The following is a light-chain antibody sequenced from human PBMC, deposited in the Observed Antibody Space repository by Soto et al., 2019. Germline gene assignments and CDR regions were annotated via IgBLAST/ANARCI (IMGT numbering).Light chain of an antibody. V-gene: IGKV1-17*01. CDR1: QSISSY. CDR3: LQHYSYPWT. J-gene: IGKJ1*01. Sequence: DIQMTQSPSSLSASVGDRVTITYRASQSISSYLNWYQQKPGKAPKLLIYAASSLQSGVPSRFSGSGSGTELTLTISSLQPEDCETYACLQHYSYPWTFGQGTKVDIK. CDR2: AAS.